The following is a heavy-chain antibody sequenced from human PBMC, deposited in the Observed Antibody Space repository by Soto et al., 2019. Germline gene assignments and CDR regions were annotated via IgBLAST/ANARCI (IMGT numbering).Heavy chain of an antibody. V-gene: IGHV2-70*13. CDR2: IERDDDDK. J-gene: IGHJ6*02. D-gene: IGHD1-20*01. Sequence: ESGPTLVNPTDTLALTCTFSGFSITSTGMCVSCIRQPPGRALEWLALIERDDDDKYYSTSLKTRLTISKDTRKNQVVLTMANMDPADTATYYCARSIRGPRKFNGMDVWGQGTTVTVSS. CDR3: ARSIRGPRKFNGMDV. CDR1: GFSITSTGMC.